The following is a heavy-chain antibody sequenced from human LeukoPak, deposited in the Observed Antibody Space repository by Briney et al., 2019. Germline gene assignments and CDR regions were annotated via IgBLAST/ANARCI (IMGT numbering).Heavy chain of an antibody. J-gene: IGHJ4*02. CDR2: IKQDGSEK. CDR1: GFTFSSFW. Sequence: GGSLRLSCAASGFTFSSFWMTWVRQAPGKGLEWVANIKQDGSEKYYVDSVRGRFTISRDNATNSLYLQMNSLRAEDTAVYYCARDLNYFDYWGQGTLDTVSS. CDR3: ARDLNYFDY. V-gene: IGHV3-7*01.